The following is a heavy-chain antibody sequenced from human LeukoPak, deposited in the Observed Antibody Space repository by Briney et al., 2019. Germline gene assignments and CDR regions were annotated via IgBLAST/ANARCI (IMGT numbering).Heavy chain of an antibody. CDR1: GGYSSYY. Sequence: SETLSLTCTLSGGYSSYYWGWIRQPPGKGLEWIGSIYYGGSTYYNPSLKNRLTISIDTSKNQFSLKLSSVTAADTAVYYCARTKTYYYGSGRVATPFDPWAREPWSPSPQ. J-gene: IGHJ5*02. D-gene: IGHD3-10*01. V-gene: IGHV4-39*07. CDR3: ARTKTYYYGSGRVATPFDP. CDR2: IYYGGST.